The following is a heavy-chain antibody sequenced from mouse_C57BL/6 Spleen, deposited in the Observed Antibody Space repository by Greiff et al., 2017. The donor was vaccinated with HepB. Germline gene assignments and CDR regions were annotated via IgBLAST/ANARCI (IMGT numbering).Heavy chain of an antibody. J-gene: IGHJ3*01. V-gene: IGHV5-17*01. CDR3: ARDGYYGSTWFAY. D-gene: IGHD1-1*01. CDR1: GFTFSDYG. CDR2: ISSGSSTI. Sequence: EVNVVESGGGLVKPGGSLKLSCAASGFTFSDYGMHWVRQAPEKGLEWVAYISSGSSTIYYADTVKGRFTISRDNAKNTLFLQMTSLRSEDTAMYYCARDGYYGSTWFAYWGQGTLVTVSA.